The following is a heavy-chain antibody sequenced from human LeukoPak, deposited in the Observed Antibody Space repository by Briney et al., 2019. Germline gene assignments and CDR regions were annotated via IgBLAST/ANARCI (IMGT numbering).Heavy chain of an antibody. D-gene: IGHD1-7*01. V-gene: IGHV1-18*01. CDR1: GYTFTTCA. CDR3: ALRTGTLPYYFDY. J-gene: IGHJ4*02. Sequence: ASVKVSCKTSGYTFTTCAVQWVRQAPGQRLEWMGWISAYNGNTNYAQKLQGRVTMTTDTSTSTAYMELRSLRSDDTAVYYCALRTGTLPYYFDYWGQGTLVTVSS. CDR2: ISAYNGNT.